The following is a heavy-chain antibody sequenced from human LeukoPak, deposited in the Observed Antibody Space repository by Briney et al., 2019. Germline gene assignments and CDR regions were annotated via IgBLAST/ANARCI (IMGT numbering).Heavy chain of an antibody. CDR1: GFTFTAYF. D-gene: IGHD2-15*01. Sequence: ASVKVSFKASGFTFTAYFMHWVRQAPGQGLEWMGWINPKSGDTNYAQKFQDRVTMTRDTSVSTVYMELSRLTYDDTAVYYCARDTRGSLPRVDYWGQGNLVTVSS. CDR3: ARDTRGSLPRVDY. V-gene: IGHV1-2*02. CDR2: INPKSGDT. J-gene: IGHJ4*02.